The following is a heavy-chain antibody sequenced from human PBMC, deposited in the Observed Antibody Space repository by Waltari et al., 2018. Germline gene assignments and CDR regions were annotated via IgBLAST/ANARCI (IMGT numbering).Heavy chain of an antibody. V-gene: IGHV3-23*01. CDR3: AKEIYRIGRPCFDY. CDR1: GFTLSNYA. J-gene: IGHJ4*02. D-gene: IGHD6-19*01. CDR2: STSGGGDT. Sequence: QLLESGGGWRQAGGSLRLSCAASGFTLSNYAISWVRPAPGKWPEGVSGSTSGGGDTYYTDSVRGRFTISRDNSKNTVYLQMNSLRHEDTAVYYCAKEIYRIGRPCFDYWGQGVRVTVSS.